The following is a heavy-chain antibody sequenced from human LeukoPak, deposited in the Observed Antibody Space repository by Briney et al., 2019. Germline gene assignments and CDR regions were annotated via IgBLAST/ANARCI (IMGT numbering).Heavy chain of an antibody. V-gene: IGHV4-30-4*01. CDR3: ARQRIAARPYDY. CDR1: GGSISSGDYY. Sequence: PSEILSLTCTVSGGSISSGDYYWGWIRQPPGKGLECIGHIYYSGSTYYNPSLKGRLTISVDTSKNQISLKLSSVTAADTAVYYCARQRIAARPYDYWGQGTLVTVSS. J-gene: IGHJ4*02. D-gene: IGHD6-6*01. CDR2: IYYSGST.